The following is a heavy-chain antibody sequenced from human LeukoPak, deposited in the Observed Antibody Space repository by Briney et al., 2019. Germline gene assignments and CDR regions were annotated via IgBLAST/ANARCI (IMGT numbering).Heavy chain of an antibody. Sequence: SETLSLTCTVSGGSISSSSYYWGWTRQPPGKGLEWIGSIYYSGSTYYNPSLKSRVTISVDTSKNQFSLKLSSVTAADTAVYYCARHTLGYCSSTSCPRGVDYWGQGTLVTVSS. CDR2: IYYSGST. CDR1: GGSISSSSYY. CDR3: ARHTLGYCSSTSCPRGVDY. V-gene: IGHV4-39*07. D-gene: IGHD2-2*01. J-gene: IGHJ4*02.